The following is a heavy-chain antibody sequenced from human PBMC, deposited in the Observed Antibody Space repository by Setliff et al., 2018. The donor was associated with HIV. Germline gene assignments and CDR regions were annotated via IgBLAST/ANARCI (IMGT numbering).Heavy chain of an antibody. CDR2: IIPNSGGT. D-gene: IGHD6-19*01. CDR1: GYTFTAYY. J-gene: IGHJ4*02. Sequence: ASVKVSCKASGYTFTAYYMHWVRQAPGQGLEWMGRIIPNSGGTNYAQKFQGRVTMTRDTSISTAYMELSRLRSDDTAVYYCAREYSRILQGGWQPFDYWGQGTLVTVSS. V-gene: IGHV1-2*06. CDR3: AREYSRILQGGWQPFDY.